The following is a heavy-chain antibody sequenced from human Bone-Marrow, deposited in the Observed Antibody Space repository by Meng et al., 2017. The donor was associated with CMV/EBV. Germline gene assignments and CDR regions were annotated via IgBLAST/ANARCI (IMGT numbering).Heavy chain of an antibody. CDR3: ARGNGILDY. Sequence: SETLSLTCTVSGGSISSYYWSWIRQPPGKGLEWIGYIYYSGSTNYNPSLKSRVTISVDTSKNQFSLKLSSVTAADTAVYYCARGNGILDYWGQRTLGTVSS. CDR2: IYYSGST. D-gene: IGHD1-26*01. CDR1: GGSISSYY. J-gene: IGHJ4*02. V-gene: IGHV4-59*01.